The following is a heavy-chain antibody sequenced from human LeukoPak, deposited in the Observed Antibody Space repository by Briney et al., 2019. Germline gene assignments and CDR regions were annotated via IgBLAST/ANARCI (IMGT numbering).Heavy chain of an antibody. J-gene: IGHJ3*02. CDR3: ARENRRGAVADYALDI. V-gene: IGHV4-4*07. CDR2: ISTSGNT. D-gene: IGHD6-19*01. Sequence: SETLSLTCTVSGVSISTYYWSWIRQPAGKGLEWIGRISTSGNTNYNPSLKSRITLSVDTSENQFSLKLTSVTAADSAIYYCARENRRGAVADYALDIWGQGTMVTVSS. CDR1: GVSISTYY.